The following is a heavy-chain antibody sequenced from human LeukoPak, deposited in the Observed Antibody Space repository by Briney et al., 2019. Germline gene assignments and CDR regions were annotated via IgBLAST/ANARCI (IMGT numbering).Heavy chain of an antibody. CDR2: ISSSSSYI. V-gene: IGHV3-21*01. Sequence: PGGSLRLSCAASGFTFSSYSMNWVRQAPGKGLEWVSSISSSSSYIYYADSVKGRFTISRDNAKNSLYLQMNSLRAEDTAVYYCVRDLSRYYDSSGYYSPRNAFDIWGQGTMVTVSS. CDR1: GFTFSSYS. D-gene: IGHD3-22*01. J-gene: IGHJ3*02. CDR3: VRDLSRYYDSSGYYSPRNAFDI.